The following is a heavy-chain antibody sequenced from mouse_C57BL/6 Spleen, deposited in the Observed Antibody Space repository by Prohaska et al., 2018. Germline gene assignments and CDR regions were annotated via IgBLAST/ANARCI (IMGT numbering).Heavy chain of an antibody. CDR3: AKEGDGSSPYWYFDV. CDR1: GFSLTSYG. CDR2: IWSGGST. Sequence: QVQLKQSGPGLVQPSQSLSITCTVSGFSLTSYGVHWVSQPPGKGLEWLGVIWSGGSTDYNAAFISRLSISKDNSNSQVFFKMNSLQADDTAIYYCAKEGDGSSPYWYFDVWGTGTTVTVSS. V-gene: IGHV2-4*01. D-gene: IGHD1-1*01. J-gene: IGHJ1*03.